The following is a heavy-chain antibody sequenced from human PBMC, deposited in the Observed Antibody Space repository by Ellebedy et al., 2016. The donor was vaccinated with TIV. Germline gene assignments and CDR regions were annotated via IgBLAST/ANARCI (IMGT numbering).Heavy chain of an antibody. CDR3: AREIARIAAAGTLND. V-gene: IGHV1-69*04. J-gene: IGHJ4*02. Sequence: AASVKVSCKASGGTFSSYAISWVRQAPGQGLEWMGRIIPILGIANYAQKFQGRVTITADKSTSTAYMELSSLRSEDTAVYYCAREIARIAAAGTLNDWGQGTLVTVSS. D-gene: IGHD6-13*01. CDR2: IIPILGIA. CDR1: GGTFSSYA.